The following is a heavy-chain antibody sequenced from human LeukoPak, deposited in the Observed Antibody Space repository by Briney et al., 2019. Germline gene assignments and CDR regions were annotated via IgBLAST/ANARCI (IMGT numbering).Heavy chain of an antibody. CDR3: ARTVGYSYGYFFDY. CDR2: INHSGST. J-gene: IGHJ4*02. Sequence: PSETLSLTCAVYGGSFSGYYWSWIRQPPGKGLEWIGEINHSGSTNYNPSLKSRVTISVDTSKNQFSLKLSSVTAADTAVYYCARTVGYSYGYFFDYWGQGTLVTVSS. CDR1: GGSFSGYY. V-gene: IGHV4-34*01. D-gene: IGHD5-18*01.